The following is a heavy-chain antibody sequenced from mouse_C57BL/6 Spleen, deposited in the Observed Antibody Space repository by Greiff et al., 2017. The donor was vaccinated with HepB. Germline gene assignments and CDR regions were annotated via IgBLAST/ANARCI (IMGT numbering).Heavy chain of an antibody. D-gene: IGHD1-1*01. CDR1: GYTFTDYY. V-gene: IGHV1-26*01. Sequence: EVQLQQSGPELVKPGASVKISCKASGYTFTDYYMNWVKQSHGKSLEWIGDINPNNGGTSYNQKFKGKATLTVDKSSSTAYMELRSLTSEDSAVYYCARWDITTVVATDFDYWGQGTTLTVSS. J-gene: IGHJ2*01. CDR2: INPNNGGT. CDR3: ARWDITTVVATDFDY.